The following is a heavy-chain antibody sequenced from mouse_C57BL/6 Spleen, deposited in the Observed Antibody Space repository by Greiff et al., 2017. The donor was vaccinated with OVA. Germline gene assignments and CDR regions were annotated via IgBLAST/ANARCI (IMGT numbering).Heavy chain of an antibody. D-gene: IGHD2-4*01. Sequence: VQLQQSGAELARPGASVKMSCKASGYTFTSYTMHWVKQRPGQGLEWIGYINPSSGYTKYNQKFKDKATLTADKSSSTAYMQLSSLTSEDSAVYYCARYDYDEYYFDYWGQGTTLTVSS. V-gene: IGHV1-4*01. CDR1: GYTFTSYT. CDR3: ARYDYDEYYFDY. J-gene: IGHJ2*01. CDR2: INPSSGYT.